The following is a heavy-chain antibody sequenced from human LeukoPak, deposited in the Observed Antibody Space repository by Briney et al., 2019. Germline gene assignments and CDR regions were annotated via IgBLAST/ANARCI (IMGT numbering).Heavy chain of an antibody. J-gene: IGHJ3*02. CDR1: GYTFTSYY. Sequence: ASVKVSCKASGYTFTSYYMHWVRQAPGQGLEWMGIINPSGGSTSYAQKFQGRVTMTRDTSTSTVYMELSSLRSEDTAVYYCAREAVAEWLPSSANDAFDIWGQGTMVTVSS. D-gene: IGHD3-3*01. V-gene: IGHV1-46*01. CDR2: INPSGGST. CDR3: AREAVAEWLPSSANDAFDI.